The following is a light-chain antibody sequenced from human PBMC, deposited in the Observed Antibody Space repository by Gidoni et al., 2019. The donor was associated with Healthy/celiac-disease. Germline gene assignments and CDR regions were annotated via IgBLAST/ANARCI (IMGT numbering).Light chain of an antibody. V-gene: IGKV1-8*01. J-gene: IGKJ1*01. CDR3: QKYYSYPWT. Sequence: TITCRASQGISSYLAWYQQKPGKAPKLLIYAASTLQSGVPSRFSGSGSGTDFTLTISCLQSEDFATYYCQKYYSYPWTFGQGTKVEIK. CDR1: QGISSY. CDR2: AAS.